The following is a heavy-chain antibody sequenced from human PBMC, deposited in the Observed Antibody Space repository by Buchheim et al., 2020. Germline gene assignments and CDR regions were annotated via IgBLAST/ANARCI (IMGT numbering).Heavy chain of an antibody. V-gene: IGHV3-30*18. CDR3: AKVWSSWYLDY. D-gene: IGHD6-13*01. CDR1: GFTFSSYG. J-gene: IGHJ4*02. Sequence: QVQLVESGGGVVQPGRSLRLSCAASGFTFSSYGMHWVRQAPGKGLEWVAVISYDGSNKYYADSVKGRFTISSDNSKNTLYLQMNSLRAEDTAVYYCAKVWSSWYLDYWGQGTL. CDR2: ISYDGSNK.